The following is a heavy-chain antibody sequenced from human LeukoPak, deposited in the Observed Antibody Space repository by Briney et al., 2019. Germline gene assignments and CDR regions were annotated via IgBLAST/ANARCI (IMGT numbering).Heavy chain of an antibody. V-gene: IGHV1-2*02. CDR3: ARDLIAATDY. D-gene: IGHD6-13*01. Sequence: ASVKVSCKASGYTFTDYYLHWVRQAPGQGLEWMGWINPNSGGTKYAQNLQGRVTMTRDTSISTAYMELSRLRSDDTAVYYCARDLIAATDYWGQGTLVTVSS. CDR2: INPNSGGT. J-gene: IGHJ4*02. CDR1: GYTFTDYY.